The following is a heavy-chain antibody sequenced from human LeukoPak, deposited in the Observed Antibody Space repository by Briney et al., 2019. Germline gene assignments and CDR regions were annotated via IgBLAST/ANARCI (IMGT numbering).Heavy chain of an antibody. D-gene: IGHD2-15*01. CDR1: GYTFTSYG. CDR3: ASERYCSGGSCYGYYYYYGMDV. V-gene: IGHV1-18*01. J-gene: IGHJ6*02. CDR2: ISAYNGNT. Sequence: GASVKVSCKASGYTFTSYGISWVRQAPGQGLEWMGWISAYNGNTNYAQKLQGRVTMTTDTSTSTAYMELRSLRSDDTAVYYCASERYCSGGSCYGYYYYYGMDVWGQGTTVTVSS.